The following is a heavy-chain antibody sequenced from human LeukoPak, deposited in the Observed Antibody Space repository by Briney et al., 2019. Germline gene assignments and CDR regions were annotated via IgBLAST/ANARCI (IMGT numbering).Heavy chain of an antibody. CDR1: GYTFTSYG. Sequence: VSVKVSCKASGYTFTSYGISWVRQAPGQGLEWMGWISAYNGNTNYAQKLQGRVTMTTDTSTSTAYMELRSLRSDDTAVYYCARAHRAYAVAGTDYWGQGTLVTVSS. V-gene: IGHV1-18*01. CDR3: ARAHRAYAVAGTDY. J-gene: IGHJ4*02. D-gene: IGHD6-19*01. CDR2: ISAYNGNT.